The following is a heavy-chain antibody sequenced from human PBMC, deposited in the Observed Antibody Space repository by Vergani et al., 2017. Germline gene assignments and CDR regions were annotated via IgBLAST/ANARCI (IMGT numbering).Heavy chain of an antibody. V-gene: IGHV4-34*01. CDR2: INHSGST. Sequence: QVQLQQWGAGLLKPSETLSLTCAVYGGSFSGYYWSWIRQPPGKGLEWIGEINHSGSTNYNPSLKSRVTISVDTSKNQFSLKLSSVTAADTAVYYCAKAAVYYYYYMDVWGKGTTVTVSS. CDR3: AKAAVYYYYYMDV. CDR1: GGSFSGYY. J-gene: IGHJ6*03.